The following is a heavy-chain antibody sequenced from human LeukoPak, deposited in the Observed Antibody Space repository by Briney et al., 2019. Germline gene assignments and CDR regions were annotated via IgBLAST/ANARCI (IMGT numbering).Heavy chain of an antibody. V-gene: IGHV3-30*02. CDR3: AKAGSGSLAATNWFDP. CDR1: GFTFSSYG. CDR2: IRYDGSNK. D-gene: IGHD1-26*01. Sequence: GGSLRLSCAASGFTFSSYGMHWVRQAPGKGLEWVAFIRYDGSNKYYADSVKGRFTISRDNSKNTLYLQMNSLRAEDTAVYYCAKAGSGSLAATNWFDPWGQGTLVTVSS. J-gene: IGHJ5*02.